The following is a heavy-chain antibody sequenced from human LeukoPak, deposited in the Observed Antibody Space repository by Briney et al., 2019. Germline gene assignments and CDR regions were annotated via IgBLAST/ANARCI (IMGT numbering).Heavy chain of an antibody. D-gene: IGHD3-3*01. V-gene: IGHV1-69*01. CDR3: ARGTITIFGVAVNWFDP. J-gene: IGHJ5*02. CDR1: GGTFSSYA. Sequence: SVKVSCKASGGTFSSYAISWVRQAPGQGLEWMGGIIPIFGTANYAQKFQGRVTITADESTSTAYMALSSLRSEDTAVYYCARGTITIFGVAVNWFDPWGQGTLVTVSS. CDR2: IIPIFGTA.